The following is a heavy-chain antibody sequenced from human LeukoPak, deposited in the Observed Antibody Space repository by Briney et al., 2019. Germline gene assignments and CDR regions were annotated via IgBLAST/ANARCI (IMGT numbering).Heavy chain of an antibody. CDR1: GGSIDSTNW. CDR3: AREVDGTYSDY. J-gene: IGHJ4*02. V-gene: IGHV4-4*02. D-gene: IGHD5-12*01. CDR2: IYHSGST. Sequence: SETLSLTCAVSGGSIDSTNWWSWVRQPPGKGLEWIGEIYHSGSTNYNPSLKSRVTISVDKSKNQFSLKLTSVTAADTAVYYCAREVDGTYSDYWGQGTLVTVSS.